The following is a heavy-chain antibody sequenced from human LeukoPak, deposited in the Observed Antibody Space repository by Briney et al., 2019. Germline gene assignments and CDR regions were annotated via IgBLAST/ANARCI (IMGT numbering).Heavy chain of an antibody. D-gene: IGHD4-17*01. J-gene: IGHJ4*02. CDR2: IYSGGST. CDR1: GFTFTSYT. CDR3: ARDRGNDYGDYLGY. Sequence: GGSLRLSCAASGFTFTSYTMNWVRQAPGKGLEWVSLIYSGGSTYYADSVKGRFTISRDNSKNTLYLQMNSLRAEDTAVYYCARDRGNDYGDYLGYWGQGTLVTVSS. V-gene: IGHV3-53*01.